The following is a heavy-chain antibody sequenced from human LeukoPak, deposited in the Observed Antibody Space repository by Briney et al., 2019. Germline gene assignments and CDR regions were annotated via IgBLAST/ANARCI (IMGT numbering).Heavy chain of an antibody. CDR1: GFTFSSYS. Sequence: GGSLRLSCAASGFTFSSYSMNWVRQAPGKGLEWVSSISSSSSYIYYADSVKGRFTISRDNAKNSLYLQMNSLRAEDTAVYYCARAEGLVGATSYWGQGTLVTVSS. V-gene: IGHV3-21*01. CDR3: ARAEGLVGATSY. CDR2: ISSSSSYI. J-gene: IGHJ4*02. D-gene: IGHD1-26*01.